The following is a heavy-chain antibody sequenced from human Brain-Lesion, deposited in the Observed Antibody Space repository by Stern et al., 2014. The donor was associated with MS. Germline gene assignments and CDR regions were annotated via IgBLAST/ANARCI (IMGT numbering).Heavy chain of an antibody. Sequence: QLQLQESGPGLVKPSQTLSLSCTVSGGSISSGGYYWSWIRQPAGKGLEWIGRIFNSGSTSYNPSLKSRVTISIDTSKNHFSPWLNSMTAADTAVYYCARGRVVPGFQYYATDVWGQGTTVIVSS. J-gene: IGHJ6*02. D-gene: IGHD2-2*01. CDR3: ARGRVVPGFQYYATDV. CDR2: IFNSGST. CDR1: GGSISSGGYY. V-gene: IGHV4-61*02.